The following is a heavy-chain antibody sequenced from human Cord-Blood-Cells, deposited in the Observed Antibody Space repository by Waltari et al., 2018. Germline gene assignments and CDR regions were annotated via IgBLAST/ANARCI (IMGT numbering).Heavy chain of an antibody. CDR1: VYTFTGYY. J-gene: IGHJ3*02. CDR3: ARSRDPTYSGNSTTAFDI. D-gene: IGHD2-21*01. V-gene: IGHV1-2*04. Sequence: QVQLVQSGAEVQKPGASVTVSCKASVYTFTGYYMHWVRPATGHGLEWMGWINPNSGGTNYAQKFQGWVTMTRDTSISTAYMELSRLRSDDTAVYYCARSRDPTYSGNSTTAFDIWGQGTMVTVSS. CDR2: INPNSGGT.